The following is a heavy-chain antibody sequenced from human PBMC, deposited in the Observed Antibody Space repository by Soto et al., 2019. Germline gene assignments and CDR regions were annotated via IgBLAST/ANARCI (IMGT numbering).Heavy chain of an antibody. CDR1: GYTFSNYG. J-gene: IGHJ5*02. CDR2: VSGYNGDT. D-gene: IGHD3-3*01. V-gene: IGHV1-18*04. CDR3: ATGRRTIFGVVGWFDP. Sequence: QVQLMLSGAEVKKPGASVNVSCKASGYTFSNYGITWVRQAPGQGLEWMGWVSGYNGDTNYAQMLQGRVTMTTDTCTSTAYMELRSLRPDYTAVYYCATGRRTIFGVVGWFDPWGQGTVVTVSS.